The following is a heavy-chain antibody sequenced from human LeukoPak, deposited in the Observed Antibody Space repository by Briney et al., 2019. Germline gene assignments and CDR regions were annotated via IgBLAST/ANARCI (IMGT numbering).Heavy chain of an antibody. CDR3: ARVYCSSTSCYEDY. D-gene: IGHD2-2*01. CDR1: GYSISSGYY. CDR2: IYTSGST. Sequence: SETLSLTRAVSGYSISSGYYWGWIRQPPGKGLEWIGRIYTSGSTNYNPSLKSRVTISVDTSKNQFSLKLSSVTAADTAVYYCARVYCSSTSCYEDYWGQGTLVTVSS. V-gene: IGHV4-38-2*01. J-gene: IGHJ4*02.